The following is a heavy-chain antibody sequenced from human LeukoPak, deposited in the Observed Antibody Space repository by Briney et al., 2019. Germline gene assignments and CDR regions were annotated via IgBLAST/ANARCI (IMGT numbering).Heavy chain of an antibody. D-gene: IGHD7-27*01. CDR2: INTDGSTT. CDR3: ARARALNWGSISTQNYYFDL. J-gene: IGHJ2*01. CDR1: GFAISSYW. V-gene: IGHV3-74*01. Sequence: GGSLRLSCAASGFAISSYWLHWVRQVPGKGLVWVSRINTDGSTTSYADSVEGRFTISRDIAKNTLYLQMNSLRAEDTAVYYCARARALNWGSISTQNYYFDLWGRGTLVTVSS.